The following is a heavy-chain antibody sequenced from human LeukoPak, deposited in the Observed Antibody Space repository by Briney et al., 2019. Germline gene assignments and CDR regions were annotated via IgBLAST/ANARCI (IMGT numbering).Heavy chain of an antibody. J-gene: IGHJ4*02. CDR2: IYFSGST. Sequence: PSETLSLTCTVSGGSISSSSYYWGWIRQPPGRGLEWIGSIYFSGSTYYNPSLKSRVTISVDTSKNQFSLKLSSVTAADTAVYYCARQSGGSAYSSSWYFHFDYWGQGTLVTVSS. V-gene: IGHV4-39*01. D-gene: IGHD6-13*01. CDR1: GGSISSSSYY. CDR3: ARQSGGSAYSSSWYFHFDY.